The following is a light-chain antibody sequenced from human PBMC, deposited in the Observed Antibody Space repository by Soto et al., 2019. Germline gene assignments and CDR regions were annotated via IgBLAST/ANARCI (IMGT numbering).Light chain of an antibody. V-gene: IGKV1-5*01. Sequence: DIQMTQSPSTLSASVGDRVTITCRASQSISSWLAWYQQKPGKAPKLLIYDASSLESGVPSRFSGSGSVTEFTLTISSLQPEDFATYCCQQYNSYPYTFGQGTKLEIK. CDR2: DAS. CDR1: QSISSW. J-gene: IGKJ2*01. CDR3: QQYNSYPYT.